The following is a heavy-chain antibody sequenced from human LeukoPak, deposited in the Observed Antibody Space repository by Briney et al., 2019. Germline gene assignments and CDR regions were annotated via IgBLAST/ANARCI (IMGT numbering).Heavy chain of an antibody. CDR1: GGSFSGYY. J-gene: IGHJ4*02. CDR3: ARVGKLGITY. Sequence: SETLSLTCAVYGGSFSGYYWSWIRQPPGKGLEWIGEINHSGSTNYNPSLKSRVTISVDTSRNQFSLKLSSVTAADTAVYYCARVGKLGITYWGQGTLVTVSS. D-gene: IGHD7-27*01. V-gene: IGHV4-34*01. CDR2: INHSGST.